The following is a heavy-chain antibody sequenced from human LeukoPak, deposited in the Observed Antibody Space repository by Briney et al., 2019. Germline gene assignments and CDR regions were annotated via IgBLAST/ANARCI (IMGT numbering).Heavy chain of an antibody. V-gene: IGHV3-72*01. J-gene: IGHJ4*02. D-gene: IGHD6-19*01. CDR3: AGAYPDSSGHHYLHY. CDR1: GFTFSSYD. CDR2: TRNKAKGYTT. Sequence: GGSLRLSCAASGFTFSSYDMNWVRQAPGKGLEWVGRTRNKAKGYTTEYAGPVKGRFIISRSDSTNSLYLQMNSLKTEDTAVYYCAGAYPDSSGHHYLHYWGQGTLVTVSS.